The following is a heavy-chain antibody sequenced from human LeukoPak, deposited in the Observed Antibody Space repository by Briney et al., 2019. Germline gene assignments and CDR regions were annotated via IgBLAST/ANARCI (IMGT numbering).Heavy chain of an antibody. D-gene: IGHD3-22*01. V-gene: IGHV1-18*01. CDR2: ISAYNGNT. J-gene: IGHJ4*02. Sequence: ASVKVSCKASGYTFTSYGISWVRQAPGQGLEWMGWISAYNGNTNYAQKLQGRVTMTTDTSTSTAHMELRSLRSDDTAVYYCARDGETSHDSSGLTKNPYRFWGQGALVTVSS. CDR1: GYTFTSYG. CDR3: ARDGETSHDSSGLTKNPYRF.